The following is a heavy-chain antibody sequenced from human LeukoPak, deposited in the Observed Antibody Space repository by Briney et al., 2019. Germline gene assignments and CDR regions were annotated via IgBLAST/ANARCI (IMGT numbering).Heavy chain of an antibody. CDR3: AKVQQWLAPLDY. D-gene: IGHD6-19*01. CDR1: GFTVNSYG. CDR2: ISYDGSNK. V-gene: IGHV3-30*18. J-gene: IGHJ4*02. Sequence: PGRSLRLSCAASGFTVNSYGMHWVRQAPGKGLEWVAVISYDGSNKYYADSVKGRFTISRDNSKNTLYLQMNSLSAEDTAVYYCAKVQQWLAPLDYWGQGTLVTVSS.